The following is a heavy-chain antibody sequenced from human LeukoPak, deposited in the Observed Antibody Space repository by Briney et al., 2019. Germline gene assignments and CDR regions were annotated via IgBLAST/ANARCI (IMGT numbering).Heavy chain of an antibody. D-gene: IGHD7-27*01. CDR1: GFTFSSYW. V-gene: IGHV3-7*03. Sequence: GRSLRLSCAASGFTFSSYWMSWVRQAPGKGLEWVANIKQDGSEKYYVDSVKGRFTISRDNAKNSLYLQMNSLRAEDTAVYYCARDPNLELTGIFDYWGQGTLVTVSS. CDR2: IKQDGSEK. CDR3: ARDPNLELTGIFDY. J-gene: IGHJ4*02.